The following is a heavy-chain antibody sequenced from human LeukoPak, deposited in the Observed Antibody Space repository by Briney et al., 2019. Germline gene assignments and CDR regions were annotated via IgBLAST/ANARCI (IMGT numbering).Heavy chain of an antibody. CDR1: GYTFTSYA. D-gene: IGHD4-17*01. V-gene: IGHV7-4-1*02. Sequence: ASVKVSCKASGYTFTSYAMNWVRQAPGQGLEWMGWINTNTGNPTCAQGFTGRFVFSLDTSVSTVYLQISSLKAEDTAVYYCARVGPYGDYYAFDIWGQGTMVTVSS. CDR2: INTNTGNP. CDR3: ARVGPYGDYYAFDI. J-gene: IGHJ3*02.